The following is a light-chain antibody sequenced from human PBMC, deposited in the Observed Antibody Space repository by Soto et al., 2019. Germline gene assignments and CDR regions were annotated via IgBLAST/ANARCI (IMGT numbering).Light chain of an antibody. Sequence: DIQMTQSPSSLSASVGDRVTITCRASQSISNYLNWYQQKPGKAPKLLIYAASSLQSGVPSRFSGSGSGTDVNLTISSLQPEDFATYYCPQSYNTPLTFGGGTKVEIK. V-gene: IGKV1-39*01. J-gene: IGKJ4*01. CDR3: PQSYNTPLT. CDR2: AAS. CDR1: QSISNY.